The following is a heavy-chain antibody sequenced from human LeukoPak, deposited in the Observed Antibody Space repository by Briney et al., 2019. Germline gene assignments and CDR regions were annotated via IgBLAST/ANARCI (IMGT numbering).Heavy chain of an antibody. CDR3: AKDHDYGDYVCDY. V-gene: IGHV3-30*02. CDR1: GFTFSDYY. J-gene: IGHJ4*02. Sequence: GGSLRLSCAASGFTFSDYYMSWIRQAPGKGLEWVAFIRYDGSNKYYADSVKGRFTISRDNSKNTLYLQMNSLRAEDTAVYYCAKDHDYGDYVCDYWGQGTLVTVSS. CDR2: IRYDGSNK. D-gene: IGHD4-17*01.